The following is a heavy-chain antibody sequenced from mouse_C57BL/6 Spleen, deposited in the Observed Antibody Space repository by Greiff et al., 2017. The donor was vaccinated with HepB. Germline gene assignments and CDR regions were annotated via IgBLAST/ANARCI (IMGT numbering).Heavy chain of an antibody. CDR2: ISDGGSYT. CDR1: GFTFSSYA. CDR3: ARGTTVVAHWYVDV. D-gene: IGHD1-1*01. V-gene: IGHV5-4*01. J-gene: IGHJ1*03. Sequence: DVQLVESGGGLVKPGGSLKLSCAASGFTFSSYAMSWVRQTPEKRLEWVATISDGGSYTYYPDNVKGRFTISRDNAKNNLYLQLSHLKSEDTAMYYCARGTTVVAHWYVDVWGTGTTVTVSS.